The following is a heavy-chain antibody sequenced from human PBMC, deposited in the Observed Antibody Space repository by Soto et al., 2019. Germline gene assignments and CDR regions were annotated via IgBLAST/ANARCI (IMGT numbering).Heavy chain of an antibody. CDR2: IKQDGSEK. Sequence: EVQLVESGGGLVQPGGSLRLSCAASGFTFSSYWMSWVRQAPGKGLEWVANIKQDGSEKYYVDSVKGRFTISRDNAKNSLYLQMNRVRAEDTVVYYCAREVGTMVRGAMGNWGQGTLVTVSS. D-gene: IGHD3-10*01. CDR1: GFTFSSYW. V-gene: IGHV3-7*01. CDR3: AREVGTMVRGAMGN. J-gene: IGHJ4*02.